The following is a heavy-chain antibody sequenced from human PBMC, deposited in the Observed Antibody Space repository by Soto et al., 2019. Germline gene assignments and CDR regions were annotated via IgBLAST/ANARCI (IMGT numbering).Heavy chain of an antibody. J-gene: IGHJ4*02. V-gene: IGHV4-59*01. D-gene: IGHD3-22*01. CDR1: GGSISSYY. Sequence: SETLSLTCTVSGGSISSYYWSWIRQPPGKGLEWIGYIYYSGSTNYNPSLQSGVTISVDTSKNQFSLKLSSVTAADTAVYYCARVARWDSSGYYYLFFDYSGQGTVVTVSS. CDR2: IYYSGST. CDR3: ARVARWDSSGYYYLFFDY.